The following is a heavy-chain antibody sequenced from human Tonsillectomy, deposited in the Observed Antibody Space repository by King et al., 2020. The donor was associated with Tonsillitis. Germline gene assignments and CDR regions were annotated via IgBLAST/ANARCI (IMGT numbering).Heavy chain of an antibody. D-gene: IGHD4-11*01. V-gene: IGHV1-69*01. CDR1: GGTFSSYA. CDR3: ARPHDYRPYYYYYGMDV. Sequence: VQLVESGAEVKKPGSSVKVSCKASGGTFSSYAISWVRQAPGQGLEWMGGIIPIFGSANYAQKLQGRVTITTDESTTTAYMELSSLRSEDTAVYYCARPHDYRPYYYYYGMDVWGQGTTVTVSS. CDR2: IIPIFGSA. J-gene: IGHJ6*02.